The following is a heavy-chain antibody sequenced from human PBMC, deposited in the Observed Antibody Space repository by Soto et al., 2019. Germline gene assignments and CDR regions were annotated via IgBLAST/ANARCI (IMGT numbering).Heavy chain of an antibody. V-gene: IGHV3-23*01. CDR1: GFTFSCYA. CDR3: SLSDRYYGMDV. Sequence: EVQLLESGGGLVQPEGSLRLSCAASGFTFSCYALSWVRQAPGKGLEWVSSISTSGGSTYYADSVKGRFTISRDNSNNTLYLQMNSLRAEDTAVYYCSLSDRYYGMDVWGLGTTVTVSS. CDR2: ISTSGGST. J-gene: IGHJ6*02.